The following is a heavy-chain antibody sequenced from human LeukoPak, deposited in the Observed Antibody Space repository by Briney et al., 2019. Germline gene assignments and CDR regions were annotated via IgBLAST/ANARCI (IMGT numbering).Heavy chain of an antibody. CDR1: GFTFSSYT. CDR3: ARGGSGWYEGDY. J-gene: IGHJ4*02. V-gene: IGHV3-21*01. D-gene: IGHD6-19*01. Sequence: GGSLRLSCAASGFTFSSYTMHWVRQAPGKGLEWVAFISTSSSYIYYADSVKGRFTISRDNAKKSLYLQMNSLRAEDTAVYYCARGGSGWYEGDYWGQGTLVTVSS. CDR2: ISTSSSYI.